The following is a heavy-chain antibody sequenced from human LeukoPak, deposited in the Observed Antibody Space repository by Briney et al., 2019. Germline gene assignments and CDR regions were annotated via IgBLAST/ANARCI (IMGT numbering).Heavy chain of an antibody. CDR1: GFTFSSYW. V-gene: IGHV3-7*01. J-gene: IGHJ2*01. CDR2: IKQDGSEK. CDR3: ARPPLSSRPHWYFNL. Sequence: PGGSLRLSCAASGFTFSSYWMSWVRQAPGKGLEWVANIKQDGSEKYYVDSVKGRFTISRDNAKNSLYLQMNSLRAEDTAVYYCARPPLSSRPHWYFNLWGRGTLVTVSS. D-gene: IGHD2-2*01.